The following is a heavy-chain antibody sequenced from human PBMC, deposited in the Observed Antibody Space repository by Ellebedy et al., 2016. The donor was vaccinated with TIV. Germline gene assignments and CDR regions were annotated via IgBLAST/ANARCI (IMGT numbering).Heavy chain of an antibody. CDR2: INPSGGST. CDR3: ATAGNKDYGDYQNWFDP. Sequence: AASVKVSCKASGYTFTSYYMHWVRQAPGQGLEWMGIINPSGGSTSYAQKFQGRVTMTEDTSTDTAYMELSSLRSEDTAVYYCATAGNKDYGDYQNWFDPWGQGTLVTVSS. V-gene: IGHV1-46*01. CDR1: GYTFTSYY. J-gene: IGHJ5*02. D-gene: IGHD4-17*01.